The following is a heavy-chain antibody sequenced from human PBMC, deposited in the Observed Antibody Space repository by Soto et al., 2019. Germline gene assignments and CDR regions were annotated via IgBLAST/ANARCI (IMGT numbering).Heavy chain of an antibody. Sequence: GGSLRLSCAASGFTFSSYGMHWVRQAPGKGLEWVAVIWYDGSNKYYADSVKGRFTISRDNSKNTLYLQMNSLRAEDTAVYYCARDRSRVVAATGYYYYYGMDVWGQGTTVTVSS. D-gene: IGHD2-15*01. CDR1: GFTFSSYG. CDR2: IWYDGSNK. CDR3: ARDRSRVVAATGYYYYYGMDV. V-gene: IGHV3-33*01. J-gene: IGHJ6*02.